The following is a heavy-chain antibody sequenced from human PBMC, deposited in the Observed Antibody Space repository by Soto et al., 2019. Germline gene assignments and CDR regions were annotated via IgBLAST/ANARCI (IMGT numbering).Heavy chain of an antibody. CDR3: ARLDFRMNWFDP. D-gene: IGHD3-3*01. CDR1: GGSFSGYS. V-gene: IGHV4-34*01. Sequence: ETLSLTCAVYGGSFSGYSRSWIRQPAGKGLEWIGEINHSGSTNYNPSLKSRVTISVDTSKNQFSLKLTSVTAADTAVYYCARLDFRMNWFDPWGQGTLVTVSS. CDR2: INHSGST. J-gene: IGHJ5*02.